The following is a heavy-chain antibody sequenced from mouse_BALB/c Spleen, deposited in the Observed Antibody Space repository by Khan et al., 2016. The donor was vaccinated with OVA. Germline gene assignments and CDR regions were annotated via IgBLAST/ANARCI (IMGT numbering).Heavy chain of an antibody. CDR2: IWSDGST. CDR1: GFSLTNYG. CDR3: ARWFDGYSSLYAIDY. J-gene: IGHJ4*01. V-gene: IGHV2-6*02. D-gene: IGHD2-3*01. Sequence: QVQLKQSGPGLVAPSQSLSITCTVSGFSLTNYGVHWVRQPPGKGLEWLVVIWSDGSTNYNSVLKSRLSISKDNSKSQVFLKMNSLQTDDTAIYYGARWFDGYSSLYAIDYWGQGTSVTVSS.